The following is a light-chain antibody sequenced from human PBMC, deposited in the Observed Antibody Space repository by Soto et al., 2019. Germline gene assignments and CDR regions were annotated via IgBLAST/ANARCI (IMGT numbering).Light chain of an antibody. J-gene: IGKJ3*01. CDR3: QKYDSSPFT. Sequence: DIQMTQSPSSLSASVGDRVTITCRARQGIRDYLAWYQQKPGKAPNLLIYGASSLPSGVPSRFSGSGSGTDFTLTISSLQHEDGATYYCQKYDSSPFTFGPGTRVDI. V-gene: IGKV1-27*01. CDR1: QGIRDY. CDR2: GAS.